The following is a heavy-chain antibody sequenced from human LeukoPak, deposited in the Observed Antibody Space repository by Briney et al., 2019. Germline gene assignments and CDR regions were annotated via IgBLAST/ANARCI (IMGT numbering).Heavy chain of an antibody. J-gene: IGHJ1*01. CDR1: GGSISSYY. CDR3: AGWVCTVSRVEYFEN. V-gene: IGHV4-59*01. D-gene: IGHD2-8*02. Sequence: PSETLSLTCTVSGGSISSYYWSWVRQPPAKGLEGVGNIHHSGSTNYHFSLMSRVTMSIDTSKNLFSLNRSSVTAADTAVYYCAGWVCTVSRVEYFENWGQGTLVTVSS. CDR2: IHHSGST.